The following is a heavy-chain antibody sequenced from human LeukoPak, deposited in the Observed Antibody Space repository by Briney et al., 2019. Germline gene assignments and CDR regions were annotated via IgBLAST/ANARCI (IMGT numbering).Heavy chain of an antibody. CDR1: GFTFSSYA. Sequence: PGGSLRLSCAASGFTFSSYAMHWVRRAPGKGLEWVAVISYDGSNKYYADSVKGRFTISRDNSKNTLYLQMNSLRAEDTAVYYCAREVRDYYGMDVWGQGTTVTVSS. V-gene: IGHV3-30-3*01. CDR3: AREVRDYYGMDV. J-gene: IGHJ6*02. CDR2: ISYDGSNK.